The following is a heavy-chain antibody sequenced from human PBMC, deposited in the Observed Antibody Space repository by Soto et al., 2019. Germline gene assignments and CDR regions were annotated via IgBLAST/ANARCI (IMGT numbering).Heavy chain of an antibody. CDR3: ARGPVQLVGLYYYSGMDV. CDR1: RGTFISYP. CDR2: IIPIFGTA. D-gene: IGHD6-6*01. Sequence: GXSVPVSFQASRGTFISYPISWVRQAPGQGLEWMGGIIPIFGTANYAQNFQGRVTITADESTSTAYMELSSLRSEDTAVYYCARGPVQLVGLYYYSGMDVWGQGTTVTVSS. J-gene: IGHJ6*02. V-gene: IGHV1-69*13.